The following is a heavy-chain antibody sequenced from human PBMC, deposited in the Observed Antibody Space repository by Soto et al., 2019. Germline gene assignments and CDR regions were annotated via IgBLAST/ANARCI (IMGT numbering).Heavy chain of an antibody. Sequence: SETLCLTCAVDGGSFGGYDGSWIRQPPGKGLEWIGEINHSGSTNYNPSLKSRVTISVDTSKNQFSLKLSSVTAADTAVYYCARGRGSSGYYYVHYFDYWGQGTLVTVSS. CDR3: ARGRGSSGYYYVHYFDY. V-gene: IGHV4-34*01. J-gene: IGHJ4*02. CDR2: INHSGST. D-gene: IGHD3-22*01. CDR1: GGSFGGYD.